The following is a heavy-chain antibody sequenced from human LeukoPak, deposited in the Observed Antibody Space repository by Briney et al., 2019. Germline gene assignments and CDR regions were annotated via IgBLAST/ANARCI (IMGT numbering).Heavy chain of an antibody. V-gene: IGHV3-48*01. CDR1: GFTFSSYS. CDR3: ARASLADYYYYYGMDV. Sequence: SGGSLRLSCAASGFTFSSYSMNWVRQAPGKGLEWVSYISSSSSTIYYADSVKGRFTISRDNAKNSLYLQMNSLRAEDTAVYYCARASLADYYYYYGMDVWGQGTTVTVSS. J-gene: IGHJ6*02. CDR2: ISSSSSTI. D-gene: IGHD2-2*01.